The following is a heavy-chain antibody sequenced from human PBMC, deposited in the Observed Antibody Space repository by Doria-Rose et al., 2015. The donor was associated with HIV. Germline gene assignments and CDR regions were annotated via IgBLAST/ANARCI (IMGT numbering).Heavy chain of an antibody. J-gene: IGHJ4*02. Sequence: QVTLKESGPVLVKPTETLTLTCTVSGVSLNSPGMGVSWIRQPPGKALEWLANIFSYDERSYKTSLKSRLTISRGTSKSQVVLTMTDMDPVDTATYYCARIKSSRWYHKYYFDFWGQGTLVIVSA. CDR1: GVSLNSPGMG. V-gene: IGHV2-26*01. CDR3: ARIKSSRWYHKYYFDF. CDR2: IFSYDER. D-gene: IGHD6-13*01.